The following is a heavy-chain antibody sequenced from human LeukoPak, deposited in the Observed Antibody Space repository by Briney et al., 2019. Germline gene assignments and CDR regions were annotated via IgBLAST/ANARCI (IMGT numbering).Heavy chain of an antibody. J-gene: IGHJ4*02. V-gene: IGHV1-2*02. D-gene: IGHD4-17*01. CDR2: INPNSGGT. Sequence: ASVTVSCTASGYTFTGYYMHWVRQAPGQGLEWMGWINPNSGGTNYAQKFQGRVTMTRDTSISTAYMELSRLRSDDTAVYYCARGGNDYGDPAVDYWGQGTLVTVSS. CDR1: GYTFTGYY. CDR3: ARGGNDYGDPAVDY.